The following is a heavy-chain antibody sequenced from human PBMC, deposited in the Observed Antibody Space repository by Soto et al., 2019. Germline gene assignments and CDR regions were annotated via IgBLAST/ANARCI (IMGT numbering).Heavy chain of an antibody. Sequence: PGGSLRLSCAASGFTFSSYAMSWVRQAPGKGLEWGSAISGSGGSTYYADSGKGRFTISRDNSKNTLYLQMNSLRAEDTAVYYCAKGAPHYDILTGYSDYWGQGTLVTVSS. V-gene: IGHV3-23*01. D-gene: IGHD3-9*01. J-gene: IGHJ4*02. CDR2: ISGSGGST. CDR3: AKGAPHYDILTGYSDY. CDR1: GFTFSSYA.